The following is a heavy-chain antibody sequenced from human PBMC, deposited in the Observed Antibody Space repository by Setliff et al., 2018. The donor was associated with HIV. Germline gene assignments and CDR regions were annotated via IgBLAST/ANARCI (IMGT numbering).Heavy chain of an antibody. CDR1: GWSISSGFF. J-gene: IGHJ5*02. Sequence: SETLSLTCTVSGWSISSGFFWGWIRQPPGKGLEWIGSIYHSESTYYNPSLKSRVTISVDTSKNQFSLKLSSVTAADTAVYYCARGHEYYYGSGSLSNWFDPWGQGTLVTVSS. CDR3: ARGHEYYYGSGSLSNWFDP. V-gene: IGHV4-38-2*02. D-gene: IGHD3-10*01. CDR2: IYHSEST.